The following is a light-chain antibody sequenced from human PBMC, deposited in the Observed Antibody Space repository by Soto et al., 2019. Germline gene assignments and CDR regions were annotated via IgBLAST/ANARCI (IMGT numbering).Light chain of an antibody. CDR2: EVN. V-gene: IGLV2-8*01. Sequence: QSALTQPPSASGSPGQSVAIACTVTASDIGGYNFVSWYQQHPGKAPKLMIYEVNKRPSGVPDRFSGSKSGNTASLTVSGLQAEDEADYYCSAHGGTNPYVFDTGTKLTVL. CDR1: ASDIGGYNF. J-gene: IGLJ1*01. CDR3: SAHGGTNPYV.